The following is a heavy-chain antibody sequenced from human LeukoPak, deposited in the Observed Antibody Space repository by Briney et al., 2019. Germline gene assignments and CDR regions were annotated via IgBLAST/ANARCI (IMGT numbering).Heavy chain of an antibody. D-gene: IGHD2-2*01. CDR2: INPSGGST. V-gene: IGHV1-46*01. CDR1: GYTFTSYY. CDR3: ASSVVVPASAFDY. Sequence: AASVKVSCKASGYTFTSYYMHWVRQAPGQGLEWMGIINPSGGSTSYAQKIQGRVTMTSDTSTSTVYMELSSLRSEDTAVYYCASSVVVPASAFDYWGQGTLVTVSS. J-gene: IGHJ4*02.